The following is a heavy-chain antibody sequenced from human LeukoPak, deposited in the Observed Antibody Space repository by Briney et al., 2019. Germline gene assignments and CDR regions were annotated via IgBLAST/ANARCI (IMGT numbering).Heavy chain of an antibody. V-gene: IGHV3-9*01. CDR2: ISWNSGSI. CDR1: GFTFDDYA. CDR3: AQDIPIERIQGFGPGS. Sequence: PGRSLRLSCAASGFTFDDYAMHWVRQAPGKGLEWVSGISWNSGSIGYADSVKGRFTISRDNSKSTLFLQMNSLTTEDTALYFCAQDIPIERIQGFGPGSWGQGTLVTVSS. J-gene: IGHJ5*02. D-gene: IGHD3-10*01.